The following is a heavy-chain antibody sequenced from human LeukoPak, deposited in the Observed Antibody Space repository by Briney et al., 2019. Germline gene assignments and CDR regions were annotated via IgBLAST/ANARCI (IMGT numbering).Heavy chain of an antibody. CDR1: GYSFTGDY. J-gene: IGHJ3*02. V-gene: IGHV1-2*02. CDR2: INPNTGAT. CDR3: ARDYHSSSGHAFDI. D-gene: IGHD6-6*01. Sequence: GASVKVSCKASGYSFTGDYMHWVRQAPGQGLEWMGWINPNTGATNYAQKFQGRVTMTRDASISTAYMEMSRLRSDDTAVYYCARDYHSSSGHAFDIWGQGTMVTVSS.